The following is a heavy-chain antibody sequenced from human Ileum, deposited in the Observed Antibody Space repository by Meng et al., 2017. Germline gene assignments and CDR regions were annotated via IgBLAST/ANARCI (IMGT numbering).Heavy chain of an antibody. Sequence: SVKVSCKASGGTFSSYAISWVRQAPGQGLEWRGGSIPIFGTANYAQKFQGRVTITADKSTSTAYMELSSLRSEDTTVYYCATPASIVVVTARYFQHWGPGTLVTVSS. V-gene: IGHV1-69*06. J-gene: IGHJ1*01. D-gene: IGHD2-21*02. CDR3: ATPASIVVVTARYFQH. CDR2: SIPIFGTA. CDR1: GGTFSSYA.